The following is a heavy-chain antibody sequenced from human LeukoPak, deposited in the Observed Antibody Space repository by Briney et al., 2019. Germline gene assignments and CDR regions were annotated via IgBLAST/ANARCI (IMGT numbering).Heavy chain of an antibody. CDR1: GYTFTGYY. CDR3: ARVVRGTAAGNNWFDP. D-gene: IGHD6-13*01. Sequence: ASVKVSCKASGYTFTGYYMHWVRQAPGQGLEWMGWINPNSGGTNYAQKFQGRVTMTRDTSISTAYMELSRLRSYDTAVYYCARVVRGTAAGNNWFDPWGQGTQVTVSS. CDR2: INPNSGGT. J-gene: IGHJ5*02. V-gene: IGHV1-2*02.